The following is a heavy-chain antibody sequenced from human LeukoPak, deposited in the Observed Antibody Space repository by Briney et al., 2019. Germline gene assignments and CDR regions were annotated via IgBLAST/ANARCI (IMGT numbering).Heavy chain of an antibody. CDR2: ISAYDGNT. V-gene: IGHV1-18*01. CDR1: GYTFTNYG. J-gene: IGHJ5*02. Sequence: GASVKVSCKASGYTFTNYGISWVRQAPGQGLAWMGWISAYDGNTNYLQKFQGRVTMTTDTATSTAYMELRSLRSDDTAVYYCARDKVIASAGTPNWFDPWGQGTLVTVSS. CDR3: ARDKVIASAGTPNWFDP. D-gene: IGHD6-13*01.